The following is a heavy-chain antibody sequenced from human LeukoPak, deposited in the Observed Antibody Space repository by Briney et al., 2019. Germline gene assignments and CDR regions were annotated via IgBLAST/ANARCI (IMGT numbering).Heavy chain of an antibody. CDR2: ISNDGSNK. Sequence: GGSLRLSCTASGFTFSSYAMHWVRQAPGKGLEWVAVISNDGSNKYYADSVKGRFTISRDNAKNSLYLQMNSLRAEDTAVYYCAIYCSGGSCFRNWGQGTLVTVSS. CDR3: AIYCSGGSCFRN. V-gene: IGHV3-30-3*01. D-gene: IGHD2-15*01. CDR1: GFTFSSYA. J-gene: IGHJ4*02.